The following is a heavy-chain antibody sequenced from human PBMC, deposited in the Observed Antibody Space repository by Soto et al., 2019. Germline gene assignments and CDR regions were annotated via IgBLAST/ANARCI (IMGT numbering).Heavy chain of an antibody. Sequence: SETLSLTCAVSGVSISSGNWCTWVRQSPQRGLEYIGEIFHDGTANYYPSFERRVAISVDTSKNQFSLKLTSVTAADTAIYFCARLVYDTRLNYMYFDFWGQGTLVTVSS. V-gene: IGHV4-4*02. CDR2: IFHDGTA. CDR1: GVSISSGNW. CDR3: ARLVYDTRLNYMYFDF. D-gene: IGHD3-10*01. J-gene: IGHJ4*02.